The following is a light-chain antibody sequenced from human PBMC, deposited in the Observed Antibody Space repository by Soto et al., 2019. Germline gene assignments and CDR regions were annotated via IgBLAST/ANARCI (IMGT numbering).Light chain of an antibody. J-gene: IGLJ3*02. CDR1: SSDVGAYNY. CDR3: NSFTRSDTWV. CDR2: EVS. Sequence: QSALTQPASVSGSPGQSITISCTGTSSDVGAYNYVSWYQQYPGKAPKLIIYEVSNRPSGVSYRFSGSKSGDTASLTISGLQAEDEADYYCNSFTRSDTWVFGGGTKVTVL. V-gene: IGLV2-14*01.